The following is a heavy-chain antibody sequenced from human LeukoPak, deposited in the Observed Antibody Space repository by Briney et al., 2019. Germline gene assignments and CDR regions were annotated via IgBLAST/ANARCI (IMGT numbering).Heavy chain of an antibody. CDR2: IYPGDSDT. J-gene: IGHJ6*02. Sequence: GASLKISCKGSGYSFTSYWIGWVRQMPGKGLELMGIIYPGDSDTRYSPSFQGQVTISADKSISTAYLQWSSLKASDTAMYYCAREADCGGDCDYGMDVWGQGTTVTVSS. V-gene: IGHV5-51*01. CDR1: GYSFTSYW. D-gene: IGHD2-21*02. CDR3: AREADCGGDCDYGMDV.